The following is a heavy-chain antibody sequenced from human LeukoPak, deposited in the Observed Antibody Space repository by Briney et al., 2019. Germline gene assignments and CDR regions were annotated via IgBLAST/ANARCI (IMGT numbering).Heavy chain of an antibody. CDR1: GFTFSNYP. J-gene: IGHJ4*02. D-gene: IGHD6-19*01. CDR3: ARDSGQWLVAGFFDS. V-gene: IGHV3-30*04. Sequence: GRSLRLSCAASGFTFSNYPMHWVRQAPGKGLEWVTIISYDGSNKYYADSVKGRFTISRDKSKNTLYLQMNSLRAEDTAVYYCARDSGQWLVAGFFDSWGQGTPVTVSS. CDR2: ISYDGSNK.